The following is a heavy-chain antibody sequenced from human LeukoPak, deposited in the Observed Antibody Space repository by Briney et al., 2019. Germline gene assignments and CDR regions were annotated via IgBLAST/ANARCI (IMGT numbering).Heavy chain of an antibody. CDR1: GASISSYY. CDR2: IFPSGSI. Sequence: SETLSVTCTVSGASISSYYWSWFRRPRGKGLEWIAYIFPSGSINFDPSLKSRVSISVDGSKNNFSLDLSSVTAADTAVYYCARRRDETATAAGYYHVDVWGKGTTVTVSS. CDR3: ARRRDETATAAGYYHVDV. V-gene: IGHV4-4*09. J-gene: IGHJ6*03. D-gene: IGHD3-22*01.